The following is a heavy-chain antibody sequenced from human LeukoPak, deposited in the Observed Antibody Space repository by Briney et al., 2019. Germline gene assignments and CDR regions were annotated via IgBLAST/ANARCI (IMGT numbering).Heavy chain of an antibody. D-gene: IGHD1-26*01. CDR1: GGSFSGYY. CDR2: INHSGST. J-gene: IGHJ5*02. CDR3: ARGRGIVGATTDANWFGP. V-gene: IGHV4-34*01. Sequence: SETLSLTCAVYGGSFSGYYWSWIRQPPGKGLEWIGEINHSGSTNYNPSLKSRVTISVDTSKNQFSLKLSSVTAADTAVYYCARGRGIVGATTDANWFGPWGQGTLVTVSS.